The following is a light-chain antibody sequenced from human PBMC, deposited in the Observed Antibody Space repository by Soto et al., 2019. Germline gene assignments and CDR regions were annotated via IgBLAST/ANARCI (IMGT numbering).Light chain of an antibody. J-gene: IGKJ2*01. V-gene: IGKV1-33*01. Sequence: DIQMTQSPSSLSASVGDRGTITCQARQDITTHLKWYQQKPGKAPKLLIYDTSNMETGVPSRFIGGGSGTDFSFTINSLQPEDIATYYCLHYNNVPFTFGQGTKLEI. CDR1: QDITTH. CDR3: LHYNNVPFT. CDR2: DTS.